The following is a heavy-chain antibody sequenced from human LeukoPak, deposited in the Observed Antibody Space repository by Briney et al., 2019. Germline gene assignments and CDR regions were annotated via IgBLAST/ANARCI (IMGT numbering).Heavy chain of an antibody. CDR1: GFTFSSYA. D-gene: IGHD3-3*01. CDR3: AKGYDFWSGYPKYGMDV. J-gene: IGHJ6*02. CDR2: ISGSGGST. V-gene: IGHV3-23*01. Sequence: AGSLRLSCAASGFTFSSYAMNWVRQAPGKGLEWVSAISGSGGSTYYADSVKGRFTISRDNSKNTLYLQMNSLRAEDTAVYYCAKGYDFWSGYPKYGMDVWGQGTTVTVSS.